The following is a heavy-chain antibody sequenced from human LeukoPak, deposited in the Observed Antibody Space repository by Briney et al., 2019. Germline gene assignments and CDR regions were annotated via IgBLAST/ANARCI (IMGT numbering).Heavy chain of an antibody. CDR2: TYYSGKT. V-gene: IGHV4-39*07. CDR3: ARVRVTAILD. Sequence: SSETLSLTCTVSGGSISSSTYYWGWIRQPTAKRLEWIGSTYYSGKTYYNPSLKSRVTISIDTCKNQFSLKLSSVTAADTAVYYCARVRVTAILDWGQGTLVTVSS. CDR1: GGSISSSTYY. D-gene: IGHD2-21*02. J-gene: IGHJ4*02.